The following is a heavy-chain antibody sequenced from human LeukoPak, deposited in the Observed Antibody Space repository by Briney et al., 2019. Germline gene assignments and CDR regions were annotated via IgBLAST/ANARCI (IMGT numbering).Heavy chain of an antibody. D-gene: IGHD1-26*01. J-gene: IGHJ3*02. Sequence: PGGSLRLSCAASKFTFSSYWMSWVRQAPGKGLEWVANMKPDGNDKNYLDSVRGRFTVSRDNAKNSLYLQMDSLRAEDTAVYYCARDANRVGATGASDIWGQGTMVTVSS. CDR3: ARDANRVGATGASDI. V-gene: IGHV3-7*01. CDR1: KFTFSSYW. CDR2: MKPDGNDK.